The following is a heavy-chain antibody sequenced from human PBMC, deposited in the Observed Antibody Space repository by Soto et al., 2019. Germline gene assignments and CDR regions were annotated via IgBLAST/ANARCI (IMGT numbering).Heavy chain of an antibody. CDR2: IYWDDDK. V-gene: IGHV2-5*02. D-gene: IGHD5-12*01. CDR1: GFSLSTSGVG. J-gene: IGHJ4*02. Sequence: QITLKESGPTLVKPTQTLTLTCTFSGFSLSTSGVGVGWIRQPPGKALEWLALIYWDDDKRYSPSLKSRLTITKDTYKHQVVLTMTNMDPVDTATYYCAHVYGGYDNFDYWGQGTLVTVSS. CDR3: AHVYGGYDNFDY.